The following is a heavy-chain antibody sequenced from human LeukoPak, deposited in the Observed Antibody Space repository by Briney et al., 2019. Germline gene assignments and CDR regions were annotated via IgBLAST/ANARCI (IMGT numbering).Heavy chain of an antibody. CDR2: IYYNGIS. CDR3: ARDQCYYDSSGYRGCWFDP. D-gene: IGHD3-22*01. Sequence: PSETLSLTCTVSGGSISGYYWSWIRQPPGKGLEWIAYIYYNGISNYNPSLKSRVTISVDRSKNQFSLKLSSVTAADTAVYYCARDQCYYDSSGYRGCWFDPWGQGTLVTVSS. V-gene: IGHV4-59*12. CDR1: GGSISGYY. J-gene: IGHJ5*02.